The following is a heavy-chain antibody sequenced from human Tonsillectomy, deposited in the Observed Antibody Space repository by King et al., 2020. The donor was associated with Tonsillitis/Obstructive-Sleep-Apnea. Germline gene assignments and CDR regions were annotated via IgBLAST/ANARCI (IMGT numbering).Heavy chain of an antibody. CDR1: GFSLSTSGVG. Sequence: TLKESGPTLVKPPQTLTLTCTFSGFSLSTSGVGVGWIRQPPGKALEWLALIYWDDDKRYSPSLKSRLSITKDTSKNQVVLTMTNMDPVDTATHYCAHVPGQPAVDYWGQGTLVTVSS. J-gene: IGHJ4*02. V-gene: IGHV2-5*02. CDR2: IYWDDDK. D-gene: IGHD1-14*01. CDR3: AHVPGQPAVDY.